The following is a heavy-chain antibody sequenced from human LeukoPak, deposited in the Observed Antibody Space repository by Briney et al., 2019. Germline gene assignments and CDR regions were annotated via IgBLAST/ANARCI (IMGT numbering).Heavy chain of an antibody. V-gene: IGHV1-69*01. Sequence: SVKVSCKASGGTFSSYAISWVRQAPGQGLEWMGGIIPIFGTANYAQKFQGRVTITADESTSTAYMELSSLRSEDTAVYYCARGGTYYYGSGSSLRTGFDPWGQGTLVTVSS. J-gene: IGHJ5*02. CDR1: GGTFSSYA. CDR3: ARGGTYYYGSGSSLRTGFDP. CDR2: IIPIFGTA. D-gene: IGHD3-10*01.